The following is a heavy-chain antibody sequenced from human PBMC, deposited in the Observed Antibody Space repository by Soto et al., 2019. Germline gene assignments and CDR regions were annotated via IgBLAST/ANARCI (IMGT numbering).Heavy chain of an antibody. CDR3: TTSFPYDSSGYYYDC. CDR1: GFTFSNAW. J-gene: IGHJ4*02. Sequence: EVQLVESGGGLVKPGGSLRLSCAASGFTFSNAWMSWVRQAPGKGLEWVGRIKSKTDGGTTDYAAPVKGRFTISRDDSKNTLYLQMNSLKTEDTAVYYCTTSFPYDSSGYYYDCWGQGTLVTVSS. CDR2: IKSKTDGGTT. D-gene: IGHD3-22*01. V-gene: IGHV3-15*01.